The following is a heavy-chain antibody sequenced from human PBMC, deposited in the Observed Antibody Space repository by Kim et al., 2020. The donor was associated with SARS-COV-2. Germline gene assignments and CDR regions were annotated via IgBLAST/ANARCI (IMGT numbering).Heavy chain of an antibody. CDR1: GGTFSSYA. V-gene: IGHV1-69*13. CDR3: ARDAHYYDSSGYYTFDY. Sequence: SVKVSCKASGGTFSSYAISWVRQAPGQGLEWMGGIIPIFGTANYAQKFQGRVTITADESTSTAYMELSSLRSEDTAVYYCARDAHYYDSSGYYTFDYWGQGTLVTVSS. D-gene: IGHD3-22*01. J-gene: IGHJ4*02. CDR2: IIPIFGTA.